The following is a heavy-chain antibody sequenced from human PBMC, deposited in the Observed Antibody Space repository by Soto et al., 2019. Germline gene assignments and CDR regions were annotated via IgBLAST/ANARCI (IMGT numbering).Heavy chain of an antibody. CDR2: INAGNGNT. CDR1: GYTFTSYG. V-gene: IGHV1-18*04. Sequence: QVQLVQSGAEVKKPGASVKVSCKASGYTFTSYGISWVRQAPGQGLEWMGWINAGNGNTKYSQKFQGRVTITRDTSASTAYMELSSLRSEDTAVYYCARTYYDFWSGYLYWGQGTLVTVSS. J-gene: IGHJ4*02. CDR3: ARTYYDFWSGYLY. D-gene: IGHD3-3*01.